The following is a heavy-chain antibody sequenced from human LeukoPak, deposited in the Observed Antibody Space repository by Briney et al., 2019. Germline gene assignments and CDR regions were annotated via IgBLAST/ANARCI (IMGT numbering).Heavy chain of an antibody. Sequence: NPGRSLRLSCAASGFTFSNVWMNWVRQAPGKGLEWVGRIKSKPDGGTTDYAAPVKGRFTISRHDSKTTLYLQMNSLKTEDTAVYYCATIGLWGFYAVDIWGQGTVVTVSS. J-gene: IGHJ3*02. V-gene: IGHV3-15*01. CDR3: ATIGLWGFYAVDI. CDR1: GFTFSNVW. D-gene: IGHD4/OR15-4a*01. CDR2: IKSKPDGGTT.